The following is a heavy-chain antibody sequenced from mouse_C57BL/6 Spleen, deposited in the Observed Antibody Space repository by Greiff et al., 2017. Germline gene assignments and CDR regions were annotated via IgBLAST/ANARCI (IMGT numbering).Heavy chain of an antibody. V-gene: IGHV7-1*01. CDR3: ARDATWGYAMDY. CDR1: GFTFSDFY. CDR2: SRNKANDYTT. Sequence: EVMLVESGGGLVQSGRSLRLSCATSGFTFSDFYMEWVRQAPGKGLEWIAASRNKANDYTTEYSASVKGRFIVSRDTSQSILYLQMNALRAEDTAIYYCARDATWGYAMDYWGQGTSVTVSS. J-gene: IGHJ4*01.